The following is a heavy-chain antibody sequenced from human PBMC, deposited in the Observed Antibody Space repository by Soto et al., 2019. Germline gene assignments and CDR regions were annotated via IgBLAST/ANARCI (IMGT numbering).Heavy chain of an antibody. D-gene: IGHD4-17*01. CDR3: ATWHVRAHAYDV. J-gene: IGHJ3*01. Sequence: DVQLVESGGGLMQPGESLRLSCAASGLTLSGKKYVAWVRHAPGKGLEWVSALYDVDGAFYSDSVKGRFTTSSDSSKTTVDLQMNDLRPDDTAVYYCATWHVRAHAYDVWGQGTTVTVSS. CDR1: GLTLSGKKY. CDR2: LYDVDGA. V-gene: IGHV3-53*01.